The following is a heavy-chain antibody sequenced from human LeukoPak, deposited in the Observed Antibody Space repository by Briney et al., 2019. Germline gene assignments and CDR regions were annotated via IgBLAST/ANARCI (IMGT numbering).Heavy chain of an antibody. CDR1: GGSISSGNYY. V-gene: IGHV4-61*02. CDR2: IYTSGTT. D-gene: IGHD3-10*01. CDR3: AGNYYGSGSYYSEDRY. Sequence: SETLSLTCTVSGGSISSGNYYWSWIRQPAGKGLEWIGRIYTSGTTNYNPSLKSRVTISLNTSKNQFSLKLSSVTAADTAVYYCAGNYYGSGSYYSEDRYWGQGTLVTVSS. J-gene: IGHJ4*02.